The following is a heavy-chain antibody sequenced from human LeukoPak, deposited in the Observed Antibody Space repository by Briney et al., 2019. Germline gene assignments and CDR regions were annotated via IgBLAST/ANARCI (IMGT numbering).Heavy chain of an antibody. D-gene: IGHD6-13*01. CDR3: ARDKGLGSTSSWYMDYFDN. J-gene: IGHJ4*02. CDR2: INPSGGST. Sequence: ASVKVSCKASGYTFTSFHMHWVRQAPGQGFEWMGTINPSGGSTSYAQRFQGRFTMTRDTSTSTFYMELSSLRSEDTAVYHCARDKGLGSTSSWYMDYFDNWGQGALVTVSS. V-gene: IGHV1-46*01. CDR1: GYTFTSFH.